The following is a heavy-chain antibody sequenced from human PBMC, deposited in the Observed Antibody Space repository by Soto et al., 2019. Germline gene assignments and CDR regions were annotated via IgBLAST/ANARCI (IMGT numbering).Heavy chain of an antibody. Sequence: LETLSLTCTVSGGSISSYYWSWIRQPPGKGLEWIGYIYYSGSTNYNPSLKSRVTISVDTSKNQFSLKLSSVTAADTAVYYCARDVPYCSGGSCYSVYAFDIWGQGTMVTVSS. CDR2: IYYSGST. V-gene: IGHV4-59*01. CDR1: GGSISSYY. CDR3: ARDVPYCSGGSCYSVYAFDI. D-gene: IGHD2-15*01. J-gene: IGHJ3*02.